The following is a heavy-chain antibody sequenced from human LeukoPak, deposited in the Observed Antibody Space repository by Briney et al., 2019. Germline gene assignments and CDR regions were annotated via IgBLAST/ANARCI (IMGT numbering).Heavy chain of an antibody. CDR3: ARYPRTRVWDQLSNWFDP. CDR1: GYTFTGYY. CDR2: INPNSGGT. V-gene: IGHV1-2*02. Sequence: ASVKVSCKASGYTFTGYYMHWVRQAPGQGLEWMGWINPNSGGTNYAQKFQGRVTMTRDTSISTAYMEQSRLRSDDTAVYYCARYPRTRVWDQLSNWFDPWGQGTLVTVSS. D-gene: IGHD2-2*01. J-gene: IGHJ5*02.